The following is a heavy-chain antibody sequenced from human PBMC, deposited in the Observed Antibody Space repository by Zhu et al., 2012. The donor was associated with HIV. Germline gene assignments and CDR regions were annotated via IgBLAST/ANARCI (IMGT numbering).Heavy chain of an antibody. V-gene: IGHV4-39*07. CDR3: ARRGVYSGGYYLDY. CDR1: SGSFNSSSYY. D-gene: IGHD1-26*01. Sequence: QVHLQESGPGLVKPSETLSLTCTVSSGSFNSSSYYWGWIRQPPGKGLEWIGSIHYSGRTYYNPSLKSRVTISVDTSKNQFSLKLSSVTAADTAVYYCARRGVYSGGYYLDYWGRGTLVTVSS. CDR2: IHYSGRT. J-gene: IGHJ4*02.